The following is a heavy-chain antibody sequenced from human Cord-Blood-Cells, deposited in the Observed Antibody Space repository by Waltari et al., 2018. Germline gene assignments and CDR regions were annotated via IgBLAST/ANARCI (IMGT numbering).Heavy chain of an antibody. CDR1: GFTFSSYD. V-gene: IGHV3-48*03. J-gene: IGHJ6*02. CDR2: ISSSGSTI. CDR3: AREYDFWSGYQLYYYGMDV. Sequence: EVQLVESGGGLVQPGGSLRLSCAASGFTFSSYDMNWVRQALGKGLEWVSYISSSGSTIYYADSVKGRFTISRDNAKNTLYLQMNSLRAEDTAVYYCAREYDFWSGYQLYYYGMDVWCQGTTVTVSS. D-gene: IGHD3-3*01.